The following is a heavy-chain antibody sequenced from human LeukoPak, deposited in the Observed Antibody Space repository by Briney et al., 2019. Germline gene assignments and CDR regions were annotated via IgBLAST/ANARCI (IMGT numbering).Heavy chain of an antibody. CDR3: AKDPFLGSGSYSYYYYGMDV. Sequence: HPGRSLRLSCAASGFTFSSYGMHWVRQAPGKGLEWVAFISYDGSNKYYADSVKGRFTISRDNSKNTLYLQMNSLRAEDTAVYYCAKDPFLGSGSYSYYYYGMDVWGKGTTVTVSS. CDR2: ISYDGSNK. V-gene: IGHV3-30*18. D-gene: IGHD3-10*01. J-gene: IGHJ6*04. CDR1: GFTFSSYG.